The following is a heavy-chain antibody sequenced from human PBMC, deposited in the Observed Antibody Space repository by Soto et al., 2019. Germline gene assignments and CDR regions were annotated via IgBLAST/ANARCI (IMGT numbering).Heavy chain of an antibody. Sequence: SGPTLVNPTQTLTLTCTFSGFSLSTSGVGVGWIRQPPGKALEWLALIYWDDDKRYSQSLKSRLTITKDTSKNQVVLTMTNMEHVDKDTYYCAHSSVVIAPDDAFDIWGQGTLATVSS. CDR1: GFSLSTSGVG. V-gene: IGHV2-5*02. D-gene: IGHD2-21*01. CDR2: IYWDDDK. J-gene: IGHJ3*02. CDR3: AHSSVVIAPDDAFDI.